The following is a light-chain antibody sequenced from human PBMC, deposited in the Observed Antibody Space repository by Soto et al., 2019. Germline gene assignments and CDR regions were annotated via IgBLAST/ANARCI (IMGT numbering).Light chain of an antibody. CDR1: SSDVGGYNY. V-gene: IGLV2-14*01. CDR2: DVS. J-gene: IGLJ2*01. CDR3: SSYTSSSTPKVV. Sequence: QSVLTQPASVSGSPGQSITVSCTGTSSDVGGYNYVSWYQQHPGKAPKLMIYDVSNRPSGVSNRFSGSKSGNTASLTISGLPAEDEADYYCSSYTSSSTPKVVFGGGTKLTVL.